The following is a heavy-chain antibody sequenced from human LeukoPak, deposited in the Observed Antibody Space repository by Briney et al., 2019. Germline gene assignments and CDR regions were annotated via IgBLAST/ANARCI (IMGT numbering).Heavy chain of an antibody. CDR1: GRSFSGYY. CDR3: ARAEIVVVSAAPYAFDI. CDR2: INHSGST. Sequence: SETLSLTCAVYGRSFSGYYWSWIRQPPGKGLEWIGEINHSGSTNYNPSLKSRVTISVDTSKNQFSLKLSSVTAADTAVYYCARAEIVVVSAAPYAFDIWGQGTMVTVSS. V-gene: IGHV4-34*01. J-gene: IGHJ3*02. D-gene: IGHD2-2*01.